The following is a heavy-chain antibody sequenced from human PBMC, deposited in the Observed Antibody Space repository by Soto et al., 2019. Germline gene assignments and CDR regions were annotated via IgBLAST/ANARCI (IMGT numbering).Heavy chain of an antibody. CDR2: ISAYNGNT. V-gene: IGHV1-18*01. CDR1: GYTFTSYG. J-gene: IGHJ6*02. D-gene: IGHD3-22*01. CDR3: ARGSKTYYYDSSGYARGLDYYYGIDV. Sequence: ASVKVSCKASGYTFTSYGISWVRQAPGQGLEWMGWISAYNGNTNYAQKLQGRVTMTTDTSTSTAYMELRSLRSDDTAVYYCARGSKTYYYDSSGYARGLDYYYGIDVWGQGTTVTVSS.